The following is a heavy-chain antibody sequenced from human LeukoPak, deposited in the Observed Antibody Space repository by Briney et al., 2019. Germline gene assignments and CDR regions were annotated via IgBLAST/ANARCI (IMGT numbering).Heavy chain of an antibody. V-gene: IGHV3-23*01. J-gene: IGHJ4*02. CDR2: ISGSGGST. CDR3: ARAKVRGVIIKSFDY. D-gene: IGHD3-10*01. CDR1: GFTFSSYA. Sequence: GGSLRLSCAASGFTFSSYAMSWVRQAPGKGLEWVSAISGSGGSTYYADSVKGRFTISRDNSKNTLYLQMNSLRAEDTDVYYCARAKVRGVIIKSFDYWGQGTLVTVSS.